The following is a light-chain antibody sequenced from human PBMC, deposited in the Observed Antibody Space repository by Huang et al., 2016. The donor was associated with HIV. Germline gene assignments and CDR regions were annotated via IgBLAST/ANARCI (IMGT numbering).Light chain of an antibody. V-gene: IGKV1-12*01. Sequence: DIQMTQSPSSVSASVGDRVTITCRASQGINNLLDWYQQRPGEAPNILIYSASSLQRGVQSRVSGSGSGTDFTLTISSLQPEDFATYYCQQANSFPLTFGGGTKVEI. CDR1: QGINNL. J-gene: IGKJ4*01. CDR3: QQANSFPLT. CDR2: SAS.